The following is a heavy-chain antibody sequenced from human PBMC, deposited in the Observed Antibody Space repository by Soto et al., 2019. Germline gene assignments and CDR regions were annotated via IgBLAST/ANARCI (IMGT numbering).Heavy chain of an antibody. D-gene: IGHD2-8*02. CDR1: RFTFSGYA. V-gene: IGHV3-23*01. J-gene: IGHJ2*01. CDR3: AKDRDDTGGDYWYFDL. CDR2: IIGSGGST. Sequence: EVQLLESGGGLVQPGGSLRLSCAASRFTFSGYAMSWVRQAPGKGLEWVSAIIGSGGSTFYADSVKGRFTISRDNSKNALSLQMNSLRAEDTAVYYCAKDRDDTGGDYWYFDLWGRGTLVTVSS.